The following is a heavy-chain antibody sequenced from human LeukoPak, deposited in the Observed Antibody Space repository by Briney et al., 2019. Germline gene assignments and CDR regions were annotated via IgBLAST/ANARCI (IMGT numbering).Heavy chain of an antibody. CDR1: GGSISSGSYY. CDR3: AREAVDIVVVPAPIRGRRPLDAFDI. D-gene: IGHD2-2*02. J-gene: IGHJ3*02. V-gene: IGHV4-61*02. CDR2: IYTGGST. Sequence: SETLSLTCTVSGGSISSGSYYWSWIRQPAGKGLEWIGRIYTGGSTNYNPSLKSRVTISVDTSKNQFSLKLSSVTAADTAVYYCAREAVDIVVVPAPIRGRRPLDAFDIWGQGTMVTVSS.